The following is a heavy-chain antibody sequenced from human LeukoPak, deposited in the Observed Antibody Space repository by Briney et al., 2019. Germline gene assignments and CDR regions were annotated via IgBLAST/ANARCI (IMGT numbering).Heavy chain of an antibody. CDR3: AKKPAAMNAFDI. J-gene: IGHJ3*02. CDR1: GFTFSNYA. V-gene: IGHV3-23*01. CDR2: ISGSGRRT. D-gene: IGHD2-2*01. Sequence: GGSLRLSCAASGFTFSNYALSWVRQAPGKGLEWVSAISGSGRRTDYADSVKGRFTISRDNSKNTLYLQMNSLRAEDTAVYYCAKKPAAMNAFDIWGQGTMVTVSS.